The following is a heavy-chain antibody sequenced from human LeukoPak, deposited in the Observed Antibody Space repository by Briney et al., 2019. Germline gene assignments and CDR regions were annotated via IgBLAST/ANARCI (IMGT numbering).Heavy chain of an antibody. J-gene: IGHJ4*02. CDR1: GFSFSSYA. Sequence: GGSLRLSCAVSGFSFSSYAMHWVRQASGKGLEWVAVIRHDETNEYYADSVQGRFTISRDTSKNTLYLQMNSLRAEDTAVYYCAKEYTPSSPLGELDSWGQGTLVTVSS. V-gene: IGHV3-30*02. CDR2: IRHDETNE. D-gene: IGHD6-6*01. CDR3: AKEYTPSSPLGELDS.